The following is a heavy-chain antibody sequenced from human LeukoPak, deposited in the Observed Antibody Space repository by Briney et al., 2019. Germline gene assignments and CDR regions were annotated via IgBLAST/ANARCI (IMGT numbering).Heavy chain of an antibody. CDR2: ISYDGSNK. CDR3: ARDSELLEWLPDSDL. J-gene: IGHJ5*02. V-gene: IGHV3-30-3*01. CDR1: GFTFSSYA. Sequence: PGRSLRLSCAASGFTFSSYAMHWVRQAPGKGLEWVAVISYDGSNKYYADSVKGRFTISRDNSKNTLYLQMNSLRAEDTAVYYCARDSELLEWLPDSDLWGQGTLVTVSS. D-gene: IGHD3-3*01.